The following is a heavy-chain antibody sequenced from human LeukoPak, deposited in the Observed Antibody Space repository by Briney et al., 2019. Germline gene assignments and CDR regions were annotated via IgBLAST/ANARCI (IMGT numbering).Heavy chain of an antibody. D-gene: IGHD4-17*01. CDR3: AKNDYGAYAHYFDY. V-gene: IGHV3-30*02. CDR1: GFTFSTHG. CDR2: IRYDGINK. Sequence: GGSLRLSCAASGFTFSTHGMHWVRQAPGKGLEWVAFIRYDGINKYYADSVKGRFTISRDNSKDTLYLQMNSLRAEDTAVYYCAKNDYGAYAHYFDYWGQGTLVTVSS. J-gene: IGHJ4*02.